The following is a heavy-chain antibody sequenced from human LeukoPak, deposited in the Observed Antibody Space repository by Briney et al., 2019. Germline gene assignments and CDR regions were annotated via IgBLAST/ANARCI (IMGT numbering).Heavy chain of an antibody. V-gene: IGHV3-23*01. J-gene: IGHJ4*02. CDR1: GFTFNNYA. CDR3: AKDRYSYAFEYSDS. D-gene: IGHD5-18*01. Sequence: GGSLRLSCAASGFTFNNYAMSWVRQAPGKGLEWVSSISGSGGSTYYAESVKGRFTISRDNSKNTLSLQVSSLRTEDTAVYYCAKDRYSYAFEYSDSWGQGTLVTVSS. CDR2: ISGSGGST.